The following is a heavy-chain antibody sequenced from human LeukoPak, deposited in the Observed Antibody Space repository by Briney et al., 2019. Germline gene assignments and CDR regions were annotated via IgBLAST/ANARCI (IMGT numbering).Heavy chain of an antibody. Sequence: SETLSLTCTVSGGSVTTYHWTWIRQPPGKGLEWIGSIYSSGSTHYNASLQSRVTISIETSKNQISLRLNSVTAADTAMYYCAKSGGYGLIDYWGQGTLVTVSS. CDR3: AKSGGYGLIDY. D-gene: IGHD1-26*01. J-gene: IGHJ4*02. CDR2: IYSSGST. V-gene: IGHV4-59*04. CDR1: GGSVTTYH.